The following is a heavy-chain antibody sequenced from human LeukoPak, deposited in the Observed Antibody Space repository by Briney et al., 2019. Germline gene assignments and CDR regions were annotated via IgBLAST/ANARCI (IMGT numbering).Heavy chain of an antibody. Sequence: GGSLRLSCAASGFTFSNCAMSWVRQPPGKGLEWVSAVSDDGAKTWYADSVKGRFTISRDNSKNTVSLQMTNLRADDTARYYCVKEERGYSHGDYWGQGTLVTVSS. D-gene: IGHD5-18*01. CDR3: VKEERGYSHGDY. J-gene: IGHJ4*02. CDR1: GFTFSNCA. CDR2: VSDDGAKT. V-gene: IGHV3-23*01.